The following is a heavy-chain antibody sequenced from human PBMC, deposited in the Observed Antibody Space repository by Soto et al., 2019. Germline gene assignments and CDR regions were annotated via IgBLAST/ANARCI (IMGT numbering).Heavy chain of an antibody. CDR2: IYYSGST. CDR3: ARNSSSSYFDY. V-gene: IGHV4-59*08. D-gene: IGHD6-13*01. CDR1: GGSISSYY. Sequence: PSETLSLTCTVSGGSISSYYWSWIRQPPGKGLEWIGYIYYSGSTNYNPSLKSRVTISADTSKNQFSLKLTSVTAADTAVYFCARNSSSSYFDYWGQGTLVTVSS. J-gene: IGHJ4*02.